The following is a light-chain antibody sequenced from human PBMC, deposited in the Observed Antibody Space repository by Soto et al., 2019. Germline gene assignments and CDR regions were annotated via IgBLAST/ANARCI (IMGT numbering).Light chain of an antibody. V-gene: IGLV1-47*01. CDR1: FSNIGSNS. CDR2: RNN. Sequence: QSVLTQPPSASGTPGQRVTISCSGSFSNIGSNSVYWYQQLPGTAPKLLIYRNNQRPSGVPDRFSGSKSGTSASLAISGLRSEDEADYYCAAWDDSLSGHVVFGGGTKVTVL. J-gene: IGLJ2*01. CDR3: AAWDDSLSGHVV.